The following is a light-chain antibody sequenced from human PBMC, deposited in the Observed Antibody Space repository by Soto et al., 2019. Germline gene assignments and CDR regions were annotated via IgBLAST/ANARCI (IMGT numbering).Light chain of an antibody. CDR3: HQRQSWPRT. CDR2: QTS. V-gene: IGKV3-11*01. Sequence: EIVLTQSPATLSSFPGDRLVLSCRASQYINTRLAWYQHRPGQAPRLLIYQTSLRAAGIPARFSASGSGTDFTLTISDVQPEDFALYYCHQRQSWPRTFGQGTKVDIK. CDR1: QYINTR. J-gene: IGKJ1*01.